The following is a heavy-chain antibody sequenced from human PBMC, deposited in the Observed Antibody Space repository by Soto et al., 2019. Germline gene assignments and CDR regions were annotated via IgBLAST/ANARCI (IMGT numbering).Heavy chain of an antibody. D-gene: IGHD3-10*01. Sequence: EVQLLESGGGLVQPGGSLRLSCAASGFTFSSYAMSWVRQAPGKGLEWVSAISGSGGSTYYADSVKGRFTITRDNSKNTLYLQMNSLRAEDTAVYYCANRGFGELFSYYGMDVWGQGTTVTVSS. CDR1: GFTFSSYA. CDR3: ANRGFGELFSYYGMDV. V-gene: IGHV3-23*01. J-gene: IGHJ6*02. CDR2: ISGSGGST.